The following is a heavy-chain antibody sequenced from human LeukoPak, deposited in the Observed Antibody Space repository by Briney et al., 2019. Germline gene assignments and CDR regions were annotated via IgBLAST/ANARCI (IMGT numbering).Heavy chain of an antibody. CDR3: AKDIIGLRYFDWLLLTCDY. CDR2: ISGSGGST. V-gene: IGHV3-23*01. Sequence: PGGSLRLSCAASGFTFSSYGMSWVRQAPGKGLEWVSAISGSGGSTYYADSVKGRFTISRDNSKNTLYLQMNSLRAEDTAVYYCAKDIIGLRYFDWLLLTCDYWGQGTLVTVSS. J-gene: IGHJ4*02. CDR1: GFTFSSYG. D-gene: IGHD3-9*01.